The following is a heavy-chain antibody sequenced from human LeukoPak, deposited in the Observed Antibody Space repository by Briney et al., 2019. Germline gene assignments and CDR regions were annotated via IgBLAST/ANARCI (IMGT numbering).Heavy chain of an antibody. D-gene: IGHD4/OR15-4a*01. CDR1: GFTFSSYS. Sequence: PGGSLRLSCAVFGFTFSSYSMNWVRQAPGKGLEWISYISSSSSIIYYTDSVKGRFTISRDNAKNSLDLQMNSLRADDTAVYYCARDTLGEGEDANYAVYYFDYWGQGTVVTVSS. J-gene: IGHJ4*02. V-gene: IGHV3-48*01. CDR2: ISSSSSII. CDR3: ARDTLGEGEDANYAVYYFDY.